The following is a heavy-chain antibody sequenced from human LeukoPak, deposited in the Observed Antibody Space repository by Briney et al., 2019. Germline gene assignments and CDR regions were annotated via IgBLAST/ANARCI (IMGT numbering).Heavy chain of an antibody. J-gene: IGHJ6*03. V-gene: IGHV4-61*02. CDR3: AREIQTLWFGELLPYYYMDV. CDR2: IYTSGST. Sequence: PSETLSLTCTVSGGSISSNNYYWSWIRQPAGKGLEWIGRIYTSGSTNYNPSLKSRVTISVDTSKNQFSLKLSSVTAADTAVYYCAREIQTLWFGELLPYYYMDVWGKGTTVTVSS. CDR1: GGSISSNNYY. D-gene: IGHD3-10*01.